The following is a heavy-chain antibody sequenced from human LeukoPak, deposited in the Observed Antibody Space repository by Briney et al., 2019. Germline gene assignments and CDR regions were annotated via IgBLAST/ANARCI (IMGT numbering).Heavy chain of an antibody. CDR1: GGSISSSSYY. V-gene: IGHV4-39*01. J-gene: IGHJ1*01. Sequence: SETLCLICTVSGGSISSSSYYWGWIRQPPGKGLEWIGEIYYSGRTYQNPSLRSRVSMSVDTSKNHFSLELHSVTATDTAVYYCARRRYYDSTGYFDWGRGSLVTVPS. CDR2: IYYSGRT. CDR3: ARRRYYDSTGYFD. D-gene: IGHD3-22*01.